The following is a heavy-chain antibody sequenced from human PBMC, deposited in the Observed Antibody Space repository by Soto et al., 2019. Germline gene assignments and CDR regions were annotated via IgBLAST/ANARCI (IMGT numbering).Heavy chain of an antibody. CDR1: GFTCGNAW. V-gene: IGHV3-15*07. CDR3: ARAGAAAGVFYDNYGMAV. CDR2: IKSKTDGGTT. Sequence: SLRLSGAASGFTCGNAWMNWVRQAPRKGLEWVGRIKSKTDGGTTDYAAPVKGRFTISRDNSKNTLYLQMNSLRAEDTAVYYCARAGAAAGVFYDNYGMAVWGHGTKVNVSS. D-gene: IGHD6-13*01. J-gene: IGHJ6*02.